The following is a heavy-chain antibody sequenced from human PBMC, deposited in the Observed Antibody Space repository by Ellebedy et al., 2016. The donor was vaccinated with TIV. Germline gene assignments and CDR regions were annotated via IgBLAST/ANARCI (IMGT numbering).Heavy chain of an antibody. J-gene: IGHJ5*02. V-gene: IGHV3-23*01. D-gene: IGHD4-17*01. CDR2: ISGGGGTT. CDR3: AKLPTVSPGRDWLDP. Sequence: GESLKISCAASGFTFSSYAMSWVRQAPGKGLEWVSAISGGGGTTYYADSVKGRFTISRDNSKSTLYLQMNSLRADDTAVYYCAKLPTVSPGRDWLDPWGQGTLVTVSS. CDR1: GFTFSSYA.